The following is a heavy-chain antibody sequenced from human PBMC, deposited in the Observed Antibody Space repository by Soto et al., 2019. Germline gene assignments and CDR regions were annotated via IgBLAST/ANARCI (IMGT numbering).Heavy chain of an antibody. CDR1: GDTFTTNS. CDR3: ARGLVYATTSFDY. CDR2: LIPVVGTT. V-gene: IGHV1-69*01. J-gene: IGHJ4*02. Sequence: QVQLVKSGAEVKKPGSSVKVSCKASGDTFTTNSLTRVRQAPGQGLEWMGGLIPVVGTTKYAQKYQDSVTSPGDESTTTAYMALSTLRSDDTAVYYCARGLVYATTSFDYLGQGTPVTVSS. D-gene: IGHD2-8*01.